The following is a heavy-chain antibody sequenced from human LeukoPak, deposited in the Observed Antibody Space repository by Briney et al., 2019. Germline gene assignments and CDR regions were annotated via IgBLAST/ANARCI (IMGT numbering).Heavy chain of an antibody. CDR2: IIPIFGTA. V-gene: IGHV1-69*01. J-gene: IGHJ3*02. Sequence: GASVKVSCKASGGTFSSYAISWVRQAPGQGLEWMGGIIPIFGTANYAQKFQGRVTITADESTSTAYMELSSLRSEDTAVYYCARSRSLVAYGADAFDIWGQGTMVTVSS. D-gene: IGHD2-21*01. CDR3: ARSRSLVAYGADAFDI. CDR1: GGTFSSYA.